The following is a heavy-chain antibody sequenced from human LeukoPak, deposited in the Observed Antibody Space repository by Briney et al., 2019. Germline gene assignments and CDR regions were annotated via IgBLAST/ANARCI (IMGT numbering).Heavy chain of an antibody. CDR3: AKLAYCGGDCLIGGTHQFDY. V-gene: IGHV3-23*01. J-gene: IGHJ4*02. D-gene: IGHD2-21*02. CDR1: GFTVSSNY. CDR2: ISGSGGST. Sequence: GGSLRLSCAASGFTVSSNYMSWVRQAPGKGLEWVSAISGSGGSTYYADSVKGRFTISRDNSKNTLYLQMNSLRAEDTAVYYCAKLAYCGGDCLIGGTHQFDYWGQGTLVTVSS.